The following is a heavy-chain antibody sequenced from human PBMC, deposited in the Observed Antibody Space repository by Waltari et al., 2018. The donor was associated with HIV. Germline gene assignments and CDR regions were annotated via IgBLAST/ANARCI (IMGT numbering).Heavy chain of an antibody. J-gene: IGHJ5*02. CDR1: GGSISSSSYY. CDR2: VYYSGST. CDR3: AREKDYAEGGWFDP. D-gene: IGHD4-17*01. V-gene: IGHV4-39*02. Sequence: QLQLQESGPGLVKPSETLSLPCTVSGGSISSSSYYWGWIRPPPGQGLEWIGSVYYSGSTYYNPSLKIRVTISVDTSKNQFSLKLSSVTAADTAVYYCAREKDYAEGGWFDPWGQGTLVTVSS.